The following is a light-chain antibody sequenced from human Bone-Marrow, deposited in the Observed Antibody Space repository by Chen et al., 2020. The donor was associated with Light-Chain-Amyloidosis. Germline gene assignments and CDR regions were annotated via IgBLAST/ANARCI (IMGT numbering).Light chain of an antibody. CDR1: SSDVGGDNH. CDR2: EVT. Sequence: QSALTHPASVSGSPGQSIPISCTGTSSDVGGDNHVSWYQHHPDKAPKLMIYEVTIQPSWVPDRFSGSQSDNTASLPISGLPTEDEADYFCSSYTIANTLVFGSGTRVTVL. V-gene: IGLV2-14*01. J-gene: IGLJ1*01. CDR3: SSYTIANTLV.